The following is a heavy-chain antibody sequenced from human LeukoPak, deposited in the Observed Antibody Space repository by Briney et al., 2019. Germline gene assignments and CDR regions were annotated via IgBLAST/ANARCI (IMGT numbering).Heavy chain of an antibody. D-gene: IGHD2-2*01. V-gene: IGHV3-48*03. J-gene: IGHJ4*02. Sequence: PGGSLRLSCAASGFTFSSYEMNWVRQAPGKGLEWVSYISSSGSTIYYADSVKGRFTISRGNAKNSLYLQMNSLRAEDTAVYYCASLVVTGAGLVYWGQGTLVTVSS. CDR3: ASLVVTGAGLVY. CDR1: GFTFSSYE. CDR2: ISSSGSTI.